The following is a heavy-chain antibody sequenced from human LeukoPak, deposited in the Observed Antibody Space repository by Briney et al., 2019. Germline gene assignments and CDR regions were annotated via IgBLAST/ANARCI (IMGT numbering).Heavy chain of an antibody. CDR2: IYYSGST. CDR3: ARAPSVVVTAIPVRAFDI. J-gene: IGHJ3*02. V-gene: IGHV4-39*07. Sequence: SETLSLTCTVSGGSISSSSYYWGWIRQPPGTGLEWIGSIYYSGSTYYNPSLKSRVTISVDTSKNQFSLKLSSVTAADTAVYYCARAPSVVVTAIPVRAFDIWGQGTMVTVSS. CDR1: GGSISSSSYY. D-gene: IGHD2-21*02.